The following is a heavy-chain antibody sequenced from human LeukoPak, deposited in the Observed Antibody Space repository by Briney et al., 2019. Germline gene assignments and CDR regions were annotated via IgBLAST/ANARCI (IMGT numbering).Heavy chain of an antibody. V-gene: IGHV1-8*01. CDR2: MDPNSGNT. J-gene: IGHJ4*02. CDR1: GYTFTSYD. CDR3: ARAGRSMGVVSLDGY. D-gene: IGHD4-23*01. Sequence: ASVKVSCEASGYTFTSYDINWVRQATGQGLEWMGWMDPNSGNTGYAQKFQGRVTMARNTSISTAYMELSSLRSEDTAVYYCARAGRSMGVVSLDGYWGQGTLVTVSS.